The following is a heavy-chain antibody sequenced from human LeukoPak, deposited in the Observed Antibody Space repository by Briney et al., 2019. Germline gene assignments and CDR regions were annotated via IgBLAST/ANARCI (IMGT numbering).Heavy chain of an antibody. Sequence: SVKVSCKASGGTFSSYAISWVRQAPGQGLEWMGGIIPIFGTANYAQKFQGRVTITADESTSTVYMELSSLRSEDTDVYYCAKDGGQQWLTNYYSYGMDVWGQGTSVIVSS. V-gene: IGHV1-69*13. J-gene: IGHJ6*02. CDR2: IIPIFGTA. CDR1: GGTFSSYA. CDR3: AKDGGQQWLTNYYSYGMDV. D-gene: IGHD6-19*01.